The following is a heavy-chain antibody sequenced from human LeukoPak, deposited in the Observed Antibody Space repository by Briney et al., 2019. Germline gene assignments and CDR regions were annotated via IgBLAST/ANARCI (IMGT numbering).Heavy chain of an antibody. D-gene: IGHD3-22*01. CDR1: GYTFTSYG. Sequence: GASVKVSCKASGYTFTSYGISWVRQAPGQGLEWMGWISAYNGNTNYAQRLQGRVTMTTDTSTSTAYMELRSLRSDDTAVYYCARVRTRVTMIGGVIDYWGQGTLVTVSS. V-gene: IGHV1-18*01. J-gene: IGHJ4*02. CDR3: ARVRTRVTMIGGVIDY. CDR2: ISAYNGNT.